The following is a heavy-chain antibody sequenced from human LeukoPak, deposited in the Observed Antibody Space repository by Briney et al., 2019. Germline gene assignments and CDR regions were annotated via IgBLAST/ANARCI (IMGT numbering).Heavy chain of an antibody. CDR2: INPSGGST. Sequence: ASVKVSCKASGYTFTGYYMHWVRQAPGQGLEWMGIINPSGGSTSYAQKFQGRVTMTRDTSTSTVYMELSSLRSEDTAVYYCATARSRAGMATIEGFDYWGQGTLVTVSS. CDR1: GYTFTGYY. V-gene: IGHV1-46*01. J-gene: IGHJ4*02. D-gene: IGHD5-24*01. CDR3: ATARSRAGMATIEGFDY.